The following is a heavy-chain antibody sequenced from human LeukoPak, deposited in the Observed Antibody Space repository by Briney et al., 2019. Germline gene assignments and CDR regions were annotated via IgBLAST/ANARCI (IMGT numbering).Heavy chain of an antibody. CDR2: ISSSSSYI. CDR1: GFTFSSYS. Sequence: GGSLRLSCAASGFTFSSYSMNWVRQAPGKGLEWVSSISSSSSYIYYADSVKGRFTISRDNAKSSLYLQMNSLRAEDTAVCYCARASPRRGGYYFDYWGQGTLVTVSS. V-gene: IGHV3-21*01. D-gene: IGHD3-16*01. J-gene: IGHJ4*02. CDR3: ARASPRRGGYYFDY.